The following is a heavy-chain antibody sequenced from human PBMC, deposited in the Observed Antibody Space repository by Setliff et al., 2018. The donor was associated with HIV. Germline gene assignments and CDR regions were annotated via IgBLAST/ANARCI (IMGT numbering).Heavy chain of an antibody. J-gene: IGHJ6*02. CDR1: EFTFSSYI. CDR3: ARDQIRAVFGVVIPYFYYGMDV. V-gene: IGHV3-30*03. Sequence: LRLSCAASEFTFSSYIMHWVRQAPGRGLEWVAVISSDGSNIYYVDSVKGRFTISRDNSNNTLYLQMNSLRPEDTAVYYCARDQIRAVFGVVIPYFYYGMDVWGQGTTVTVSS. CDR2: ISSDGSNI. D-gene: IGHD3-3*01.